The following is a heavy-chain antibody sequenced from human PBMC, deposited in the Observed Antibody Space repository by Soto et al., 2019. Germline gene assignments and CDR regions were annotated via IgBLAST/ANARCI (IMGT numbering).Heavy chain of an antibody. D-gene: IGHD2-2*01. V-gene: IGHV1-2*04. CDR2: INPNSGGT. J-gene: IGHJ5*02. Sequence: ASVKVSCKASGYTFTGYYMHWVRQAPGQGLEWMGWINPNSGGTNYAQKFQGWVTMTRDTSISTAYMELSRLRSDDTAVYYCARASLYCSSTSCSAGWFDPWGQGTLVTVSS. CDR3: ARASLYCSSTSCSAGWFDP. CDR1: GYTFTGYY.